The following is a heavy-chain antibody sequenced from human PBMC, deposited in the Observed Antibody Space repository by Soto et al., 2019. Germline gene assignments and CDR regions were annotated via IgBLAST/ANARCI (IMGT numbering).Heavy chain of an antibody. CDR3: AKDLRVVVAAASHKYLQY. Sequence: GGSLRLSCAASGFTFSSYAMSWVRQAPGKGLEWVSAISGSGGSTYYADSVKGRFTISRDNSKNTLYLQMNSLRAEDTAVYYCAKDLRVVVAAASHKYLQYRGQGTLVTVSS. J-gene: IGHJ1*01. V-gene: IGHV3-23*01. CDR2: ISGSGGST. D-gene: IGHD2-2*01. CDR1: GFTFSSYA.